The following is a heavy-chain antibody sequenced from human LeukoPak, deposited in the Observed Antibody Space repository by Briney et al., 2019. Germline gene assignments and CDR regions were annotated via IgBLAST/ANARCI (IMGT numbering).Heavy chain of an antibody. D-gene: IGHD2-15*01. CDR1: GFTFSSYG. J-gene: IGHJ4*02. CDR3: AKDHTKYGSGGSCYSRGFEY. V-gene: IGHV3-30*18. Sequence: PGGSLRLSCAASGFTFSSYGMHWVRQAPGKGLEWVAVISYDGSNKYYADSAKGRFTISRDNSKNTLYLQMNSLRAEDTAVYYCAKDHTKYGSGGSCYSRGFEYWGQGTLVTVSS. CDR2: ISYDGSNK.